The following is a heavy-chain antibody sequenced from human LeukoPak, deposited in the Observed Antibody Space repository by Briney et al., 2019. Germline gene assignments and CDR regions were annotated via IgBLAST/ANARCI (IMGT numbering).Heavy chain of an antibody. CDR3: ARSSGWSAPFDY. CDR1: GASISSYNW. D-gene: IGHD6-19*01. J-gene: IGHJ4*02. V-gene: IGHV4-4*02. CDR2: IYQSGST. Sequence: SETLSLTCAVSGASISSYNWWNWVRQYPGQGLEWIGEIYQSGSTSYNPSLKSRVTISIDKSKNQFSLKLTSLTAADTAVYYCARSSGWSAPFDYWGQGTPVTVSS.